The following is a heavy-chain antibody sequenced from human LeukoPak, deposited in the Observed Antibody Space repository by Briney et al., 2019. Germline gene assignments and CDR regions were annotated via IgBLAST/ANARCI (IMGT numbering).Heavy chain of an antibody. J-gene: IGHJ4*02. Sequence: PGGSLRLSCAASGFTFSSYAMNWVRQVPGKGLEWVSAISGSGGSTYYADSVKGRFTISRDNSKNTLYLQMNSLRAEDTAVYYCAKSSYEWLVPPFDYWGQGTLVTVSS. CDR2: ISGSGGST. CDR3: AKSSYEWLVPPFDY. D-gene: IGHD6-19*01. V-gene: IGHV3-23*01. CDR1: GFTFSSYA.